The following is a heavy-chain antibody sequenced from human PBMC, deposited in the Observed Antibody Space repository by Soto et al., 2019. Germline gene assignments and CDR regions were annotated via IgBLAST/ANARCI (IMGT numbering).Heavy chain of an antibody. CDR2: IIPIFGTA. CDR1: GGTFSSYA. CDR3: ARNGQRWLQFGYFDY. D-gene: IGHD5-12*01. J-gene: IGHJ4*02. V-gene: IGHV1-69*06. Sequence: SVKVSCKASGGTFSSYAISWVRQAPGQGLEWMGGIIPIFGTANYAQKFQGRVTITADKSTSTAYMELSSLRSEDTAVYYCARNGQRWLQFGYFDYWGQGTLVTVSS.